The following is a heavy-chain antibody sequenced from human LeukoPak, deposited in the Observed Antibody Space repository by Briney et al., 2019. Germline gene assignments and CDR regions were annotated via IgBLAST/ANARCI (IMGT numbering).Heavy chain of an antibody. CDR3: ARAKSGGYSNLFHFDY. J-gene: IGHJ4*02. Sequence: ASVKVSCKASGYTFTSYGISWVRRAPGQGLEWMGWISAYTGNTNYAQRLQGRVTMTTDTSTSTAYMELRSLRSDDTAVYYCARAKSGGYSNLFHFDYWGQGTLVTVSS. CDR2: ISAYTGNT. CDR1: GYTFTSYG. V-gene: IGHV1-18*01. D-gene: IGHD1-26*01.